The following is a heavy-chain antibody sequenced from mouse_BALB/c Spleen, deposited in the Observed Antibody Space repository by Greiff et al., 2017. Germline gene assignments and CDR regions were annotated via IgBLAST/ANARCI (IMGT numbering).Heavy chain of an antibody. CDR2: SNPYNGAT. CDR3: ARGQLGLRGAMDY. V-gene: IGHV1-31*01. CDR1: GYPFTGHY. J-gene: IGHJ4*01. D-gene: IGHD3-2*01. Sequence: VQTQPAGPEPVKPGASVKISCKASGYPFTGHYIHRVKQSPVKSLSWNGRSNPYNGATSYNQNFKDKASLTVDKSSSTAYMELHSLTSEDSAVYYCARGQLGLRGAMDYWGQGTSVTVSS.